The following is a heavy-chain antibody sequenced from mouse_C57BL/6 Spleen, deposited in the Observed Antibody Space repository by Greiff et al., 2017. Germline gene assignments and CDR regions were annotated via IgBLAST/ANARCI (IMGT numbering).Heavy chain of an antibody. Sequence: QVQLQQPGAELVMPGASVKLSCKASGYTFTSYWMHWVKQRPGQGLEWIGEIDPSDSYTNYNQKFKGKSTLTVDKSSSTAYMQRSSLTSEDSAVYYCARRDGYYVFDYWGQGTTLTVSS. J-gene: IGHJ2*01. CDR3: ARRDGYYVFDY. CDR1: GYTFTSYW. D-gene: IGHD2-3*01. V-gene: IGHV1-69*01. CDR2: IDPSDSYT.